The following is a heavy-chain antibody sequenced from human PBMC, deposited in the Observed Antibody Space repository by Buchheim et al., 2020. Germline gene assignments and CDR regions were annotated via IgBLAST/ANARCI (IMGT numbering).Heavy chain of an antibody. CDR3: VRYYGDYSLDY. CDR2: ISYDGSNK. Sequence: QVQLVESGGGVVQPGRSLRLSCAASGFAFSSYAMHWVRQAPGKGLEWVTVISYDGSNKYYADSVKGRFTISRDNSKKTLDLQMNSLRAEDTAVYYCVRYYGDYSLDYWGQGTL. D-gene: IGHD4-17*01. J-gene: IGHJ4*02. V-gene: IGHV3-30-3*01. CDR1: GFAFSSYA.